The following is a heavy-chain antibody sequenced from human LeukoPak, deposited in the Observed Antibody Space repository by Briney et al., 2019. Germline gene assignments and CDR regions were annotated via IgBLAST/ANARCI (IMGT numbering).Heavy chain of an antibody. V-gene: IGHV3-74*01. J-gene: IGHJ6*02. CDR2: INSDGSST. CDR1: GFTFSSYW. Sequence: GGSLRLSCAASGFTFSSYWMHWVRQAPGKGLVWVSRINSDGSSTSYADSVKGRFTISRDNAKNTLYLQMNSLRAEDTAVYYCARGITIFGVVTRTYYYYGMDVWGQGTTVTVSS. D-gene: IGHD3-3*01. CDR3: ARGITIFGVVTRTYYYYGMDV.